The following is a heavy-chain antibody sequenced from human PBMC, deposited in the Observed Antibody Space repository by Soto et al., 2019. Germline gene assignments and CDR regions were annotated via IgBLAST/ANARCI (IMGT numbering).Heavy chain of an antibody. V-gene: IGHV3-48*01. CDR1: GFTFSSYS. CDR3: ARDPTYYDFWTSSDI. J-gene: IGHJ3*02. Sequence: GGSLRLSCAASGFTFSSYSMNWVRQAPGKGLEWVSYIRSSGSTIYYADSVKGRFTISRDNAKNSLYLQMNSLRAEDTAVYYCARDPTYYDFWTSSDIWGQGTMVTVSS. CDR2: IRSSGSTI. D-gene: IGHD3-3*01.